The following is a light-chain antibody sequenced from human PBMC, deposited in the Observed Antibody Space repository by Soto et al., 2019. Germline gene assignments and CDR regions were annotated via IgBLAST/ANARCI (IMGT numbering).Light chain of an antibody. V-gene: IGKV3-15*01. Sequence: EIVMTQSPDILSVSPGEPATLSCRASESVSTTVAWFQQKPGQAPRLLIYDASTRAPDIPVRFSGSGSGTDFTLTISSLQSEDSAVYYCQQYKMWPPYTFGQGTKLEI. CDR3: QQYKMWPPYT. CDR2: DAS. J-gene: IGKJ2*01. CDR1: ESVSTT.